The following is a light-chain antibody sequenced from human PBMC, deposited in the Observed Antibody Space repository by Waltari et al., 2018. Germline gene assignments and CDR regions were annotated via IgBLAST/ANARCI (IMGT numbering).Light chain of an antibody. V-gene: IGLV2-14*01. CDR2: EVS. J-gene: IGLJ1*01. CDR1: DSDVGAYDF. CDR3: SSYTTSSAPGV. Sequence: QSALTQPASVSGSPGQSITISCSGTDSDVGAYDFFPWYQQHPGKAPPLIIYEVSNRPSGISNRFSASKSGNTASLTISGLQAEDEADYYCSSYTTSSAPGVFGTGTRVTVL.